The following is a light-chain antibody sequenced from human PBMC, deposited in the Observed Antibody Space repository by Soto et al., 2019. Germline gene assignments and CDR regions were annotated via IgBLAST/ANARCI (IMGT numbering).Light chain of an antibody. Sequence: EIVLTQSPGTLSLSPGERATLSCRASQSVSSSYLAWYQQKPGQAPRLLIYGASSRATGIPGRFSGSGSGTDFTLTISRLEPEDFAVYYCQQYGRSPCTFGPGTKVDIK. J-gene: IGKJ3*01. CDR3: QQYGRSPCT. CDR2: GAS. V-gene: IGKV3-20*01. CDR1: QSVSSSY.